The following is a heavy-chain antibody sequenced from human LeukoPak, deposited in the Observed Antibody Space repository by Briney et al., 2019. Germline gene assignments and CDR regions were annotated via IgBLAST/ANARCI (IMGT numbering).Heavy chain of an antibody. J-gene: IGHJ5*02. CDR3: ARTCPMMFCSSSFFDP. D-gene: IGHD2-2*01. CDR1: GYTFSSFG. CDR2: ISAYDGNT. V-gene: IGHV1-18*01. Sequence: ASVKVSCKTSGYTFSSFGVTWVRQAPGQGLEWVGWISAYDGNTNYAPKFQGRVTMTTDTPRNTAYMDLRSLRSDDTAIYYCARTCPMMFCSSSFFDPWGQGTLVTVSS.